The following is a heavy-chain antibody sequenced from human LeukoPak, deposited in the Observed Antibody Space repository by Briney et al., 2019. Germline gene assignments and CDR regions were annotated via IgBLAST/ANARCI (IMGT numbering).Heavy chain of an antibody. V-gene: IGHV4-59*12. J-gene: IGHJ4*02. Sequence: PSETLSLTCTVSGGSISSYYWSWIRQAPGKGLEWIGYVYYTGSTNYNPSLKSRVTISVDTSKNQFSLELSSVTAADTAVYYCAGERCGDTTCHFDYWGQGTLVTVSS. D-gene: IGHD2-21*01. CDR3: AGERCGDTTCHFDY. CDR1: GGSISSYY. CDR2: VYYTGST.